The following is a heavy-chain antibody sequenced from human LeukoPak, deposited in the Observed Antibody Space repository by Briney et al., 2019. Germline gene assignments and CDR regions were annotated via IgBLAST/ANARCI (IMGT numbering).Heavy chain of an antibody. CDR1: GFTFINYA. CDR3: ATSTVAKYDY. J-gene: IGHJ4*02. D-gene: IGHD4-11*01. V-gene: IGHV3-23*01. Sequence: SGGSLRLSCAASGFTFINYAMTWVRQAPGKGLEWVSAISGSGDSTFNSDSVKGRFTISRDNSKNTLYLQMNSLRAEDTALYYCATSTVAKYDYWGQETLVAVSS. CDR2: ISGSGDST.